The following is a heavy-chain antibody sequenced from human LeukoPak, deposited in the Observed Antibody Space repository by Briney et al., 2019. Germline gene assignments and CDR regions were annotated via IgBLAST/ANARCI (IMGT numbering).Heavy chain of an antibody. CDR2: ISYDGSDK. CDR1: GFSFSSYG. J-gene: IGHJ4*02. D-gene: IGHD3-3*01. Sequence: GRSLRLSCAASGFSFSSYGMHWVRQAPGKGLEWVAVISYDGSDKYYADSVKGRFTISRDNSKNTLYLQMNSLRAEDTAVYYCASRFYDFWSGYYTPFDYWGQGTLVTVSS. CDR3: ASRFYDFWSGYYTPFDY. V-gene: IGHV3-30*03.